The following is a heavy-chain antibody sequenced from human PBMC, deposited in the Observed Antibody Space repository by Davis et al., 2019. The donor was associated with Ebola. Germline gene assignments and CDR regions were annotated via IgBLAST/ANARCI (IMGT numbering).Heavy chain of an antibody. CDR2: IYWDDDK. CDR1: GFSLSTSGVG. Sequence: SGPTLVKPTQTLTLTCTFSGFSLSTSGVGVGWIRQPPGKALEWLSLIYWDDDKRYSPSLKSRLTITKDTSKNQVVLTMTNMDPVDTATYDCTKDYHIYWGQGILVTVSS. V-gene: IGHV2-5*02. CDR3: TKDYHIY. D-gene: IGHD2-15*01. J-gene: IGHJ4*02.